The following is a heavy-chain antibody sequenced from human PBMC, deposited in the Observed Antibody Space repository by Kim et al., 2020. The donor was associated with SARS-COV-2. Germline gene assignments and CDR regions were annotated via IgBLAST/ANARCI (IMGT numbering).Heavy chain of an antibody. J-gene: IGHJ4*02. D-gene: IGHD2-15*01. Sequence: SETLSLTCAVYGGSFSGYYWSWIRQPPGKGLEWIGEINHSGSTNYNPSLKSRVTISVDTSKNQFSLKLSSVTAADTAVYYCATTHLGGYVGYWGQGTLVTVSS. CDR1: GGSFSGYY. CDR3: ATTHLGGYVGY. V-gene: IGHV4-34*01. CDR2: INHSGST.